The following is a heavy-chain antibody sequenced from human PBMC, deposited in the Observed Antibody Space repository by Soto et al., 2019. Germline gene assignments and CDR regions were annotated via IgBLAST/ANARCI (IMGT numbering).Heavy chain of an antibody. J-gene: IGHJ6*03. CDR1: GGSFSGYY. D-gene: IGHD3-10*01. CDR2: INHSGST. Sequence: SETLSLTCAVYGGSFSGYYWSWIRQPPGKGLEWIGEINHSGSTNYNPSLKSRVTISVDTSKNQFSLKLSSVTAADTAVYYCAGGGYYGSGTPYYMDVWGKGTTVTVSS. CDR3: AGGGYYGSGTPYYMDV. V-gene: IGHV4-34*01.